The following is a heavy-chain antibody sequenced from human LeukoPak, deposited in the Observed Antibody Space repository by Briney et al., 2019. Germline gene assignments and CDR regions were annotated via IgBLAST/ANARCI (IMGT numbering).Heavy chain of an antibody. V-gene: IGHV1-24*01. J-gene: IGHJ4*01. D-gene: IGHD2-2*01. CDR1: GYTLTELS. CDR2: FDPEDGET. Sequence: ASVKVSCKVSGYTLTELSMHWVRQAPGKGLEWMGGFDPEDGETIYAQKFQGRVTMTEDTSTDTAYMELSSLRSEDTAVYYCATGNLGYCSSASCFDYWGQGTLVTVSS. CDR3: ATGNLGYCSSASCFDY.